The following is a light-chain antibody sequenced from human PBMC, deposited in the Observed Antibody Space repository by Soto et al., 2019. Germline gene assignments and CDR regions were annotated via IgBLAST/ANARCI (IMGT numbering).Light chain of an antibody. V-gene: IGKV1-39*01. CDR2: AAS. CDR3: QQTYSSPET. Sequence: DIQMTQSPSSLSASVGDRVTITCRASQSISNYLNWFQHKPGKAPNLLIYAASTLHSGVPSRFSGSGSGTHFTLTISSLQPSDFSTYYCQQTYSSPETFAQGTQVEI. J-gene: IGKJ1*01. CDR1: QSISNY.